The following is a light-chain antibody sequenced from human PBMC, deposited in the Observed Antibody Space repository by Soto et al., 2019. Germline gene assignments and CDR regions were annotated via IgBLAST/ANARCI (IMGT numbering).Light chain of an antibody. CDR2: TAS. CDR1: QDITNY. J-gene: IGKJ4*01. Sequence: DIQMTQSPSSLSASVGDRVTITCRASQDITNYLAWYQQKPGKVPKLLIYTASSLQSGVPSRFSGSGSGTDFTLTISSLQPEDVATYYCQEYKNAPLTFGGGTKVELK. CDR3: QEYKNAPLT. V-gene: IGKV1-27*01.